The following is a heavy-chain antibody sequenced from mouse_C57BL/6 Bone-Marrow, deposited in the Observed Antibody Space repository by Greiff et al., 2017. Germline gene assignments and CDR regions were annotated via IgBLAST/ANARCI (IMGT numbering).Heavy chain of an antibody. CDR3: AREGLQHDFDY. Sequence: QVQLQQSGAELVKPGASVKMSCKASGYTFTTYSIEWMKQNHGKGLEWIGNFHPYNDDTTYNEKFKGKATLTVEKSSSTAYLELSRLTSGDSDVYYWAREGLQHDFDYWGQGTTLTGSS. D-gene: IGHD2-2*01. J-gene: IGHJ2*01. CDR2: FHPYNDDT. V-gene: IGHV1-47*01. CDR1: GYTFTTYS.